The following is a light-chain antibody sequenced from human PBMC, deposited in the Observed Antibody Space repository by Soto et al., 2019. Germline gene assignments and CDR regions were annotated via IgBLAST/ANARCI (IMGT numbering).Light chain of an antibody. J-gene: IGKJ2*01. Sequence: EIVLTQSPATLSLSPEKIATLSCSASQSVSSYLAWYQQKPGQTPRLLIYDASNKDTGIPARFSGSGSGTDFPLTISSLEREDFAVYYCQQRSNWPHTFGQGTKLEI. CDR3: QQRSNWPHT. CDR2: DAS. CDR1: QSVSSY. V-gene: IGKV3-11*01.